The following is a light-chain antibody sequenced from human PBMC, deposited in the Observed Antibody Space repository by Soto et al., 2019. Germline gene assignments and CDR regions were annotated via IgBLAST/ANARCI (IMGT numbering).Light chain of an antibody. CDR1: SIDVGGYNY. CDR3: SSYTSSSTRV. J-gene: IGLJ1*01. Sequence: QSALTQPASVSGSPGQSITISCTGASIDVGGYNYVSWYQQHPGKAPKLMIYDVSDRPSGVSNRFSDSKSGNTASLTISGLQAEDEADYYCSSYTSSSTRVFGTGTKLTVL. CDR2: DVS. V-gene: IGLV2-14*01.